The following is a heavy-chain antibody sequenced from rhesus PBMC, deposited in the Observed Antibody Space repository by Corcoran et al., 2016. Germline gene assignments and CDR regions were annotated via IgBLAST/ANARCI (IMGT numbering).Heavy chain of an antibody. CDR2: TSPYNCNK. CDR3: TRSGNSLRGYFDY. Sequence: QVQLVQSGAEIKQPGASVKLSCKASGYTFTSYYMHWVRQAPGQGLEWIGLTSPYNCNKGYAQNFPGRVTITTDTSTSTGYMELSSLRSEDTAVYYCTRSGNSLRGYFDYWGQGVLVTFSS. CDR1: GYTFTSYY. J-gene: IGHJ4*01. D-gene: IGHD1-1*01. V-gene: IGHV1-1*01.